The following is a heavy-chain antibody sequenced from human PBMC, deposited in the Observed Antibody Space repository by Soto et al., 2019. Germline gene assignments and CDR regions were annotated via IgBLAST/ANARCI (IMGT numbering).Heavy chain of an antibody. J-gene: IGHJ5*02. CDR1: GGSISSGDYY. CDR2: IYYSGST. V-gene: IGHV4-31*03. CDR3: ARSTGFCSSSSCYARSGFDP. Sequence: QVQLQESGPGLVKPSQTLSLTCTVSGGSISSGDYYWSWIRQHPGKGLEWIGYIYYSGSTYYNPSLKGRATISVDTSKNQFSLKLSSVTAADTAVYYCARSTGFCSSSSCYARSGFDPWGQGTLVTVSS. D-gene: IGHD2-2*01.